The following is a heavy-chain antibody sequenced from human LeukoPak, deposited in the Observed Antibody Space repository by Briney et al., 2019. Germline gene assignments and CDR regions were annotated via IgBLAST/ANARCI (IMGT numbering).Heavy chain of an antibody. Sequence: SETLSLTCTVSGGSISSGGYYWSWIRQHPGKGLEWIGYIYDSGSTYYNPSLKSRVTIAVDTPRNQFSLTLSSVTAADTAVYYCASRLYGYTSGWYDYWGQGSLVTVSS. CDR2: IYDSGST. J-gene: IGHJ4*02. D-gene: IGHD6-19*01. V-gene: IGHV4-31*03. CDR1: GGSISSGGYY. CDR3: ASRLYGYTSGWYDY.